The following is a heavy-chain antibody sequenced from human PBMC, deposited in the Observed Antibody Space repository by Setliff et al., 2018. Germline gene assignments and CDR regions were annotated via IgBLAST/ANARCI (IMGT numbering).Heavy chain of an antibody. CDR2: SNHSGGT. D-gene: IGHD3-16*01. CDR1: GESFSNNY. J-gene: IGHJ5*01. Sequence: PSETLSLTCSVYGESFSNNYWSWLRQPPGKGLEWIGESNHSGGTAYYNPSLQSRVAISVDTSKNYFSLDVNSVTAAGTAVDYFWGDPGVHSGTWWFDSWGQGTQVTVSS. V-gene: IGHV4-34*03. CDR3: WGDPGVHSGTWWFDS.